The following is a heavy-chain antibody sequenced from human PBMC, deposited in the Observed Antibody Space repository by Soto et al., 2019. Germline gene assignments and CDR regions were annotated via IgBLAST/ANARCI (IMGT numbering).Heavy chain of an antibody. V-gene: IGHV3-23*01. D-gene: IGHD3-3*01. J-gene: IGHJ6*02. CDR2: ISGSGGST. CDR3: ARRQVVLRFLERGMDV. Sequence: EVQLLESGGGLVQPGGSLRLSCAASGFTFSSYAMSWVRQAPGKGLEWVSAISGSGGSTYYADSVKGRFTISRDNSKNTLYLQMNSLRAEDTAVYYCARRQVVLRFLERGMDVWGQGTTVTVSS. CDR1: GFTFSSYA.